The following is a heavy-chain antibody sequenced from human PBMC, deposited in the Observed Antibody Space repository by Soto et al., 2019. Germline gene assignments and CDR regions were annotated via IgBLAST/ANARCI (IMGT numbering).Heavy chain of an antibody. D-gene: IGHD2-15*01. CDR1: GGNFSSYA. V-gene: IGHV1-69*13. Sequence: SVKVSCKASGGNFSSYAISWVRQAPGQGREWMGGIIPIFGTANYAQKFQGRVTITADESTSTAYMELSSLRSEDTAVYYCARADVVVVSATPYYYYGMDVWGQGXTVTV. CDR3: ARADVVVVSATPYYYYGMDV. CDR2: IIPIFGTA. J-gene: IGHJ6*02.